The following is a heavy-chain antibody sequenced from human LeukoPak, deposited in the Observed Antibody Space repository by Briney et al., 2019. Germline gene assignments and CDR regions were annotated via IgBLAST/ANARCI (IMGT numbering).Heavy chain of an antibody. Sequence: SETLSLTCTVSGGSISSSSYYWSWIRQPPGKGLEWIGYIYYSGSTNYNPSLKSRVTISVDTSKNQFSLKLSSGTAADTAVYYCARARAIFDFTRYFYDSSRYFEDWGQGTLVTVSP. CDR1: GGSISSSSYY. J-gene: IGHJ1*01. CDR2: IYYSGST. CDR3: ARARAIFDFTRYFYDSSRYFED. V-gene: IGHV4-61*01. D-gene: IGHD3-22*01.